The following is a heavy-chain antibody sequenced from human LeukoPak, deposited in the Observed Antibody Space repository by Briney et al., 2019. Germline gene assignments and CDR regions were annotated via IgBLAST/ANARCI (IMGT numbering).Heavy chain of an antibody. J-gene: IGHJ4*02. V-gene: IGHV4-39*02. Sequence: PSETLSLTCTVSGGSISSNTYYWGWIRQPPGKGLEWIGSIYYTGSTYYNPSLKSRVTISIDTSKNQFSLKLSSVTAADTAVNYCARDGYNYGPDYWGQGTLVTVSS. CDR2: IYYTGST. CDR3: ARDGYNYGPDY. D-gene: IGHD5-24*01. CDR1: GGSISSNTYY.